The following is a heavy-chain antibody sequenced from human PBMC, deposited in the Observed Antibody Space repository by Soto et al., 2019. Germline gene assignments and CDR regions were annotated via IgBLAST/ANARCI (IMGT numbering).Heavy chain of an antibody. CDR2: INHSGST. J-gene: IGHJ3*02. CDR3: ARQRIAARPYAFDI. D-gene: IGHD6-6*01. CDR1: GGSFSGYY. V-gene: IGHV4-34*01. Sequence: PSETLSLTCAVYGGSFSGYYWSWIRQPPGKGLEWIGEINHSGSTNYNTSLKSRVNISVVTSKNQFSLKLSSVTAADSAVYYCARQRIAARPYAFDIWGQGTMVTVSS.